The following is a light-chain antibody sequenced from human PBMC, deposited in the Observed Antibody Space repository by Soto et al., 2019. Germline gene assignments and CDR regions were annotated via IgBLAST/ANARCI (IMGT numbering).Light chain of an antibody. CDR1: QSVSGN. CDR3: QQDNNWPPA. Sequence: EIVMTQSPATLSVSPGERATLSCRASQSVSGNLAWYQQKPGQAPRLLDYGASTRATGIPARFSGSGSGTEFTLTISSLQSEDFAVYYCQQDNNWPPAFGQGTKVEIK. CDR2: GAS. V-gene: IGKV3-15*01. J-gene: IGKJ1*01.